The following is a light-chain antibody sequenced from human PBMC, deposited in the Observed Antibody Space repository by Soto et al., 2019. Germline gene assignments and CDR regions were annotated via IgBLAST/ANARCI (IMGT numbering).Light chain of an antibody. CDR3: QHRSSWA. J-gene: IGKJ1*01. CDR1: QSISNN. CDR2: DAS. V-gene: IGKV3-11*01. Sequence: DTVLTQSPATLSLSHGERATLSCRASQSISNNLAWYQQKPGQAPRLLIYDASNRATGIPARFSGSGSGTDFTLSIGSLEPEDFAVYYCQHRSSWAFGQGTKVDIK.